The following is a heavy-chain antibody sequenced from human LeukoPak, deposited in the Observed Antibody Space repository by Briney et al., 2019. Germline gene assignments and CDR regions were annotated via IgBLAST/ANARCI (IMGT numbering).Heavy chain of an antibody. V-gene: IGHV3-30-3*01. CDR2: VSNDGSNQ. CDR1: GFIFDDYA. D-gene: IGHD3-10*01. CDR3: ARGPDPVVRGPRRAFDL. J-gene: IGHJ3*01. Sequence: GGSLRLSCAVSGFIFDDYAMHWVRQAPGKGLEWVSVVSNDGSNQDYTDSVKGRFIISRDDSKSTVYLQMNSLRVDDTAMYYCARGPDPVVRGPRRAFDLWGQGTMVTVSS.